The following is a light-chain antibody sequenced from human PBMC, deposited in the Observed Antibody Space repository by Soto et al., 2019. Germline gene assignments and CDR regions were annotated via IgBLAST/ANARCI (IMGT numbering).Light chain of an antibody. V-gene: IGKV4-1*01. Sequence: DIVLTQSPDSLAVSLGERATIHCKSSQTIFYTSSNKNYLAWYQQRPGQPPKLLIYWASDRESGVPNRFSGSGSRTDFTLTISGLQAEDVAVYYCQQYYSTPFTFGPGTRLDIK. CDR3: QQYYSTPFT. J-gene: IGKJ3*01. CDR2: WAS. CDR1: QTIFYTSSNKNY.